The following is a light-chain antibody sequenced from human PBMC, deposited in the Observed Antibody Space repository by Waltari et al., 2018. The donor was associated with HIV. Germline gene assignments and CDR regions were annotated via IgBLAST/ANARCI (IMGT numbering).Light chain of an antibody. CDR3: AAWDDSLSGHVV. J-gene: IGLJ2*01. CDR2: RNN. Sequence: QSVLTQPPSASRTPGQRVTISCSGSSSNIGSNYVYWYQQLPGTAPKLLIYRNNQRPSGVPDLFSGSKSGTSASLAISGLRSEDEADYYCAAWDDSLSGHVVFGGGTKLTVL. CDR1: SSNIGSNY. V-gene: IGLV1-47*01.